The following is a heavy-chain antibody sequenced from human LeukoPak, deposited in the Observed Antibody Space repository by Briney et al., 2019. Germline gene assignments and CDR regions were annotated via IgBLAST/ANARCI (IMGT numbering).Heavy chain of an antibody. V-gene: IGHV3-23*01. CDR2: ISGSGRGGNT. D-gene: IGHD3-3*01. Sequence: GGSLRLSCAASGFTFSTYAMSWVRQAPGKGLEWVSGISGSGRGGNTYYADSVKGRFTISRDNSKNTLYLQMDSLRAEDTAVYYCAKSGLNRFDYWGQGTLVTVSS. J-gene: IGHJ4*02. CDR3: AKSGLNRFDY. CDR1: GFTFSTYA.